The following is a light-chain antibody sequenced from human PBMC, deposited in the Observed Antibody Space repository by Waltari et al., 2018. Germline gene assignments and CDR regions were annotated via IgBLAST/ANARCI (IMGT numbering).Light chain of an antibody. CDR3: QVWDSSSDHWV. CDR1: TLGSKS. Sequence: SYVLTQPPSVSVAPGQTARITCGGNTLGSKSVPWYQQKPGQAPVLVVYDDTDRPSGIPERFSGSNSGNTATLTISRVEAGDEADYYCQVWDSSSDHWVFGGGTKLTVL. J-gene: IGLJ3*02. CDR2: DDT. V-gene: IGLV3-21*02.